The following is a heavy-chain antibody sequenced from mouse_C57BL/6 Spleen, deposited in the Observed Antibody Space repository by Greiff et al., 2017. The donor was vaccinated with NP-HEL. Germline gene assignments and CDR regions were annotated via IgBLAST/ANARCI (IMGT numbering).Heavy chain of an antibody. CDR3: ARLLYWYFDV. CDR2: ISSGSSTI. V-gene: IGHV5-17*01. D-gene: IGHD1-1*01. Sequence: EVKLMESGGGLVKPGGSLKLSCAASGFTFSDYGMHWVRQAPEKGLEWVAYISSGSSTIYYADTVKGRFTISRDNAKNTLFLQMTSLRSEDTAMYYCARLLYWYFDVWGTGTTVTVSS. CDR1: GFTFSDYG. J-gene: IGHJ1*03.